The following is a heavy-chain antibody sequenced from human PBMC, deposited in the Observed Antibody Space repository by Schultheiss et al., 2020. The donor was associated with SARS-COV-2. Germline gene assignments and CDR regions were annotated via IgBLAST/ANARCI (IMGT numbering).Heavy chain of an antibody. CDR1: GYAFTNHY. D-gene: IGHD5-24*01. J-gene: IGHJ6*02. Sequence: ASVKVSCKASGYAFTNHYIHWVRQAPGQGLEWMGRINPNYFATNYAQKLQGRVTMTTDTSTSTAYMELRSLRSDDTAVYYCARGPERWLQLFYYYGMDVWGQGTTVTVSS. V-gene: IGHV1-18*04. CDR3: ARGPERWLQLFYYYGMDV. CDR2: INPNYFAT.